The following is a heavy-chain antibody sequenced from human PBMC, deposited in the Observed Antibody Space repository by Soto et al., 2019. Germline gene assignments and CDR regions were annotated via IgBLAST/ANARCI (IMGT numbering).Heavy chain of an antibody. CDR3: AIGHYYDLIWNCYYMGV. CDR2: IYYSGST. Sequence: QVQLQESGPGLVKPSETLSLSCNVSGGSISGHYWSWVRQTQGKGLEWIGYIYYSGSTNYNPSLKSRATRSIETSKNPLALMLTSLTAADTAVYYCAIGHYYDLIWNCYYMGVWGKGPTVTFSS. D-gene: IGHD3-16*01. J-gene: IGHJ6*03. CDR1: GGSISGHY. V-gene: IGHV4-59*08.